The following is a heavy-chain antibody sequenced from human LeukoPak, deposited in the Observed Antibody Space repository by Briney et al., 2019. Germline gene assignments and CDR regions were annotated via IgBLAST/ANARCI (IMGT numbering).Heavy chain of an antibody. J-gene: IGHJ6*04. CDR1: GFTFSSYS. Sequence: GGSLRLSCAASGFTFSSYSMNWVRQAPGKGLEWVSSISSSSSYIYYADSVKGRFTISRDNAKNSLYLQMNRLRAEDKAVYYCARDEYCSSTSCYTISGYYYYGMDVWGKGTTVTVSS. CDR3: ARDEYCSSTSCYTISGYYYYGMDV. CDR2: ISSSSSYI. V-gene: IGHV3-21*01. D-gene: IGHD2-2*02.